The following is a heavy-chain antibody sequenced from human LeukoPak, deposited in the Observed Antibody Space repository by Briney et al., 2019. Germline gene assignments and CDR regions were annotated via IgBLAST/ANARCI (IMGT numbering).Heavy chain of an antibody. CDR3: ARDRCSSTSRYRWGVFDY. V-gene: IGHV1-69*04. J-gene: IGHJ4*02. CDR1: GGTFSSYT. D-gene: IGHD2-2*02. Sequence: ASVKVSCKASGGTFSSYTISWVRQAPGQGLEWMGRIIPILGIANYAQKFQGRVTITADKSTSTAYMELSSLRSEDTAVYYCARDRCSSTSRYRWGVFDYWGQGTLVTVSS. CDR2: IIPILGIA.